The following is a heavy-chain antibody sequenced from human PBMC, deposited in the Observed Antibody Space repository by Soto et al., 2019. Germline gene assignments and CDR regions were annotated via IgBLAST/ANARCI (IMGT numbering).Heavy chain of an antibody. V-gene: IGHV3-23*01. Sequence: GGSLRLSCAASGFTFSSYAMSWVRQAPGKGLEWVSAISGSGGSTYYADSVKGRFTISRDNSKNTLYLQMNSLRAEDTAVYYCANHRAGYDSIGYLYYFDYWGQGTLVTVSS. CDR3: ANHRAGYDSIGYLYYFDY. J-gene: IGHJ4*02. CDR1: GFTFSSYA. D-gene: IGHD3-22*01. CDR2: ISGSGGST.